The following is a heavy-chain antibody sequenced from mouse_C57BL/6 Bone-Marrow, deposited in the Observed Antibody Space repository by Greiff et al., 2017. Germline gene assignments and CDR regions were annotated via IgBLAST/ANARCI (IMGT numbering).Heavy chain of an antibody. CDR3: TNYYGSSYRESRDY. CDR2: IDPETGGT. CDR1: GYTFTDYE. J-gene: IGHJ2*01. D-gene: IGHD1-1*01. Sequence: VKLQESGAELVRPGASVTLSCKASGYTFTDYEMHWVKQTPVHGLEWIGAIDPETGGTAYNQKFKGKAILTADKSSSTAYMELRSLTSEDSAVYYCTNYYGSSYRESRDYGGQGTTLTVSS. V-gene: IGHV1-15*01.